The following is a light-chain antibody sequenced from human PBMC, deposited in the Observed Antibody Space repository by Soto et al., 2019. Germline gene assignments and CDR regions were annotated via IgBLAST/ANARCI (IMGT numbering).Light chain of an antibody. CDR1: QGIRDE. J-gene: IGKJ1*01. CDR2: SAS. Sequence: AIQMTQSPSSLSASVGDRVTITCRASQGIRDELGWYQQKPGKAPILLIYSASSLQSGVPSRFSGSGSGTDFTPTISSLQPEDFATYYCLQDYSYPRTFGQGTKVDIK. V-gene: IGKV1-6*01. CDR3: LQDYSYPRT.